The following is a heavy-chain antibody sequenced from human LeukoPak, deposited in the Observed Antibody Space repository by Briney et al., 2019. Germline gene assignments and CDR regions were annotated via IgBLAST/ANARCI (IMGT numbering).Heavy chain of an antibody. CDR2: ISGSGGST. CDR3: AKARGLMCDDNWTGCYPVNY. J-gene: IGHJ4*02. D-gene: IGHD3-9*01. V-gene: IGHV3-23*01. Sequence: GGSLRLSCAASGFTFSSYAMSWVRQAPGKGLEWVSAISGSGGSTYYADSVKGRFTISRDNSKNTLYLQMNSLRAEDTAVYYCAKARGLMCDDNWTGCYPVNYWGQGTLVTVSS. CDR1: GFTFSSYA.